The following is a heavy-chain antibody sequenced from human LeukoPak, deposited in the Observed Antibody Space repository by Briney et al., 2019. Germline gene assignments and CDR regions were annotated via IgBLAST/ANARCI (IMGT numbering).Heavy chain of an antibody. V-gene: IGHV3-23*01. Sequence: PGGSLRLSCAASGFTFSSYAMSWVRQAPGKGLEWVSAISGSGGSTYYADSVKGRFTISRGNSKNTLYLQMNSLRAEDTAVYYCAKDLSGSNNAYYFDYWGQGTLVTVSS. D-gene: IGHD1-26*01. CDR1: GFTFSSYA. CDR2: ISGSGGST. J-gene: IGHJ4*02. CDR3: AKDLSGSNNAYYFDY.